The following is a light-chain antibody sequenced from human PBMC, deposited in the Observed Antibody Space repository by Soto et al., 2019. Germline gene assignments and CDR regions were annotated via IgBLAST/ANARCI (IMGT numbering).Light chain of an antibody. CDR1: QSVSSSY. V-gene: IGKV3-20*01. CDR3: QQYGSSPRT. Sequence: EIVLTQSPCTLSLYPGERATLSCRASQSVSSSYLAWYQQKPGQAPRLLIYGASSRATGIPDRFSGSGSGTDFTLTISRLEPEDFAVHYCQQYGSSPRTFGQGTKVDNK. CDR2: GAS. J-gene: IGKJ1*01.